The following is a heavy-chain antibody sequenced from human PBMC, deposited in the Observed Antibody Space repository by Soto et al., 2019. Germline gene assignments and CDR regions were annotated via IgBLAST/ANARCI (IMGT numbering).Heavy chain of an antibody. J-gene: IGHJ4*02. Sequence: QVQLVESGGGVVQPGRSLRLSCAASGFTFSSYGMHWVRQAPGKGLEWVAVISYDGSNKYYADSVKGRFTISRDNFKNTLYLQMNSLRAEDTAVYYCAKLNSGGAPEFDYWGQGTLVTVSS. CDR2: ISYDGSNK. CDR3: AKLNSGGAPEFDY. V-gene: IGHV3-30*18. D-gene: IGHD6-19*01. CDR1: GFTFSSYG.